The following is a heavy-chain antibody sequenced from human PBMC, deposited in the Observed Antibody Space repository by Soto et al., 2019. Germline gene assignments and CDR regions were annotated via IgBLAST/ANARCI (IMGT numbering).Heavy chain of an antibody. CDR1: GFTVSTKY. CDR2: IYSGGST. J-gene: IGHJ4*02. Sequence: EVQLVESRGGLVQPGRSLRLSCAASGFTVSTKYMSWVRQAPGKGLEWVSVIYSGGSTFYADSVRGRFTISRDNSKNTVNLQMNSLRAEDTAVYYCARDPWAADYWGQGTLVTVSS. D-gene: IGHD3-16*01. CDR3: ARDPWAADY. V-gene: IGHV3-66*01.